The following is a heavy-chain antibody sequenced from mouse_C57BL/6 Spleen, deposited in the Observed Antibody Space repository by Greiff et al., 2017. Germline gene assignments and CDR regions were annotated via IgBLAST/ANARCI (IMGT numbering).Heavy chain of an antibody. J-gene: IGHJ1*03. CDR2: IWWDDDK. Sequence: QVTLKVSGPGILQPSQTLSLTCSFSGFSLSTFGMGVGWIRQPSGKGLEWLAPIWWDDDKYYNPALKSRLTISKDTSKNQVFLEIANVDTADTATYYCARISYYGSSYWYFDVWGTGTTVTVSS. CDR3: ARISYYGSSYWYFDV. V-gene: IGHV8-8*01. CDR1: GFSLSTFGMG. D-gene: IGHD1-1*01.